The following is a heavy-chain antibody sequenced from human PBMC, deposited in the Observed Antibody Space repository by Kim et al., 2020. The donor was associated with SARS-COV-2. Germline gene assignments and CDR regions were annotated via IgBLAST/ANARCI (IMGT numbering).Heavy chain of an antibody. V-gene: IGHV4-59*08. CDR1: GGSISSYY. J-gene: IGHJ4*02. D-gene: IGHD2-2*01. CDR3: ARGFRYCSSTSCYLLDY. CDR2: IYYSGST. Sequence: SETLSLTCTVSGGSISSYYWSWIRQPPGKGLEWIGYIYYSGSTNYNPSLKSRVTISVDTSKNQFSLKLSSVTAADTAVYYCARGFRYCSSTSCYLLDYWGQGTLVTVSS.